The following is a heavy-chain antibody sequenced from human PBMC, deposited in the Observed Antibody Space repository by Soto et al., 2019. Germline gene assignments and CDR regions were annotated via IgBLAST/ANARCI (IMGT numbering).Heavy chain of an antibody. CDR1: GGTFSSYA. CDR2: IIPIFGTA. J-gene: IGHJ6*02. D-gene: IGHD4-17*01. V-gene: IGHV1-69*13. CDR3: ARDLGEALYGDYVEHYYYGMDV. Sequence: SVKVSCKASGGTFSSYAISWVRQAPGQGLEWMGGIIPIFGTANYAQKFQGRVTITADESTSTAYMELSSLRSEDTAVYYCARDLGEALYGDYVEHYYYGMDVWGQGTTVTVSS.